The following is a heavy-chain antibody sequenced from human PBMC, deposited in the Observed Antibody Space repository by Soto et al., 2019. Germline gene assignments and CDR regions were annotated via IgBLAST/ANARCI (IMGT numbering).Heavy chain of an antibody. D-gene: IGHD1-26*01. J-gene: IGHJ4*02. CDR1: GGSISSSSYY. V-gene: IGHV4-39*01. CDR3: ASLRSGSYFEA. CDR2: IYYNGGT. Sequence: QLQLQESGPGLEKPSETLSLACTVSGGSISSSSYYWGWIRQPPGKGLGWIGSIYYNGGTYYNPSLKSRVTISVDTSKYQSSLNVSSVTAADPVLYYCASLRSGSYFEAWGQGTLVTVSS.